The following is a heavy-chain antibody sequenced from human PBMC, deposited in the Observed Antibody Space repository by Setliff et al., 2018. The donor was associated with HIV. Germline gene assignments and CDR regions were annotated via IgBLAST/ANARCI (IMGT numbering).Heavy chain of an antibody. V-gene: IGHV4-59*08. J-gene: IGHJ4*02. D-gene: IGHD4-17*01. CDR3: ARAPGGRVTTITY. Sequence: PSETLSLTCSVAGASMTSHYLTWIRQPRGMGLEWIGNIYGSGTTKYNPSLRSRVTISVDKSKNQLSLKLTSGTAADTAVYYCARAPGGRVTTITYWGPGTLVTVSS. CDR2: IYGSGTT. CDR1: GASMTSHY.